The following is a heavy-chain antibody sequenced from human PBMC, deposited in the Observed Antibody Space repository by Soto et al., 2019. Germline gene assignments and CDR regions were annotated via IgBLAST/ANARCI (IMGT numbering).Heavy chain of an antibody. Sequence: GGSLSLSCAASGFTFSGSAMHWVRQASGKGLEWVGRIRSKANSYATAYAASVKGRFTISRDDSKNTAYLQMNSLKTEDTAVYYCTRLSGEITILNYYYGMDVWGQGTTVTVSS. CDR1: GFTFSGSA. CDR2: IRSKANSYAT. CDR3: TRLSGEITILNYYYGMDV. V-gene: IGHV3-73*01. J-gene: IGHJ6*02. D-gene: IGHD3-3*01.